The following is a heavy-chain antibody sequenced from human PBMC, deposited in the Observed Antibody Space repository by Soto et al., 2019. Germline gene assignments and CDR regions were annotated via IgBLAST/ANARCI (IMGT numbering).Heavy chain of an antibody. V-gene: IGHV3-21*06. Sequence: GASLRLSCAVSGFTFRNFAMNWVRPAPGKGLEWVSSISSTGGSIYYAESLKGRFTVSRDNAQNFLYLQMNRLRVEDTAVYYCARAASEVATTPHGYWGQGTLVTVSS. D-gene: IGHD5-12*01. CDR3: ARAASEVATTPHGY. CDR2: ISSTGGSI. CDR1: GFTFRNFA. J-gene: IGHJ4*02.